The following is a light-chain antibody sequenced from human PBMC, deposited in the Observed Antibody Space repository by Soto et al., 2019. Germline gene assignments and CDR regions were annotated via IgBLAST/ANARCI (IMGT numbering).Light chain of an antibody. V-gene: IGKV2-28*01. CDR2: FGS. J-gene: IGKJ3*01. CDR3: MRSLEIFS. CDR1: QNLLNSSGDND. Sequence: DTVMTQSPLSLPVIPGEPASISCRSSQNLLNSSGDNDVAWYLQKPGQSPRLLIYFGSNRSSGVPDRFSGSGSGTDFTLKISRVEAEDVGIYYCMRSLEIFSFGPGTKVDI.